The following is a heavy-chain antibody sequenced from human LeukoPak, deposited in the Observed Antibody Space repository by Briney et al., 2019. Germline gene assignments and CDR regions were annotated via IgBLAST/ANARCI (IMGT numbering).Heavy chain of an antibody. CDR2: FDPEDGET. V-gene: IGHV1-24*01. D-gene: IGHD2-15*01. Sequence: ASVKVSCKVSGYTLTELSMHWVRQAPGKGLEWMGGFDPEDGETIYAQKFQGRVTMTEGTSTDTAYMELSSLRSEDTAVYYCATRENVVAASYYYYYGMDVWGKGTTVTVSS. CDR1: GYTLTELS. CDR3: ATRENVVAASYYYYYGMDV. J-gene: IGHJ6*04.